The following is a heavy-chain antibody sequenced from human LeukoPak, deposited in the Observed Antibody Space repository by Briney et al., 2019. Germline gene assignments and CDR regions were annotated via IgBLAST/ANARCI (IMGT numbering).Heavy chain of an antibody. J-gene: IGHJ4*02. D-gene: IGHD2-2*01. Sequence: ASVKVSCKASGYTFTSYYMHRVRQAPGQGLEWMGIINPSGGSTSYAQKFQGRVTMTRDTSTSTVYMELSSLRSEDTAVYYCARGGVVPAAQNPFDYWGQGTLVTVSS. CDR3: ARGGVVPAAQNPFDY. V-gene: IGHV1-46*01. CDR2: INPSGGST. CDR1: GYTFTSYY.